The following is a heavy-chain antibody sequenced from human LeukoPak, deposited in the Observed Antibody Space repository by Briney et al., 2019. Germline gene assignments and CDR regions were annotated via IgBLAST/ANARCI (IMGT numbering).Heavy chain of an antibody. CDR2: IPTSGSN. D-gene: IGHD3-3*01. J-gene: IGHJ3*01. CDR3: ARLSAAVHLGAFDL. CDR1: GVSISPYY. Sequence: SETLSLTCAVSGVSISPYYWAWIRQPPGKGLEWIGYIPTSGSNNQYPSLKSRVTISVDKSKNHFSLRLTSVTAAHTAVYYCARLSAAVHLGAFDLWGQGTMVTVSS. V-gene: IGHV4-4*09.